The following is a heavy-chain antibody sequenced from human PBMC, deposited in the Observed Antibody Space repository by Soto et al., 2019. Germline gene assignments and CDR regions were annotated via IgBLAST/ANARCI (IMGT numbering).Heavy chain of an antibody. CDR3: ATHGATTMARGAMKHYYCVMDV. D-gene: IGHD3-10*01. CDR1: GGIFSSFT. V-gene: IGHV1-69*06. J-gene: IGHJ6*02. Sequence: QVQLVQSGAEAGKPGSSVKVSCRASGGIFSSFTISWVRQAPGQGLEWLGGIIPIFDTPTYAQNFHGRVTITADKSTNTVYMELSSLRSEDTAVYYCATHGATTMARGAMKHYYCVMDVWGQGTTVTVSS. CDR2: IIPIFDTP.